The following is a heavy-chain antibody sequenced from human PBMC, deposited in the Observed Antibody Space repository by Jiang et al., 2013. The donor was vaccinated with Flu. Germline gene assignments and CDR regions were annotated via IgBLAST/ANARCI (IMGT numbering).Heavy chain of an antibody. J-gene: IGHJ6*03. CDR3: ARVAGNYYMDV. V-gene: IGHV3-21*01. D-gene: IGHD1-1*01. Sequence: WVSSISSSSSYIYYADSVKGRFTISRDNAKNSLYLQMNSLRAEDTAVYYCARVAGNYYMDVWGKGTTVTVSS. CDR2: ISSSSSYI.